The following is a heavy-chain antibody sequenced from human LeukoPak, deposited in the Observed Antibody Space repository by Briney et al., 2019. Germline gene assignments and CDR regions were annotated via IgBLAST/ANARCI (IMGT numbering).Heavy chain of an antibody. CDR2: ISGSGGST. D-gene: IGHD2-21*02. CDR1: GFTFSSYA. CDR3: VKDPGFGDHWYFDS. V-gene: IGHV3-23*01. J-gene: IGHJ4*02. Sequence: GGSLRLSCAASGFTFSSYAMSWVRQAPGKGLEWVSAISGSGGSTYYADSAKGRFTISRDNSKNTLYLQMNSLRAEDTAVYYCVKDPGFGDHWYFDSWGQGTLVTVSS.